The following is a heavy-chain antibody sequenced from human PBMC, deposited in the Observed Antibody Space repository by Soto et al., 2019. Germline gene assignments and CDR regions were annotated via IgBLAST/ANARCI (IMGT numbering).Heavy chain of an antibody. CDR1: GFTFSSYW. Sequence: PGGSLRLSCAASGFTFSSYWMHWVRQAPGKGLVWVSRINSDGSSTSYADSVKGRFTISRDNAKNTLYLQMNSLRAEDTAVYYCARGKSSVRNYYDFWSGYHDYYYYGMEVWGQGTTVTVSS. CDR3: ARGKSSVRNYYDFWSGYHDYYYYGMEV. J-gene: IGHJ6*02. V-gene: IGHV3-74*01. CDR2: INSDGSST. D-gene: IGHD3-3*01.